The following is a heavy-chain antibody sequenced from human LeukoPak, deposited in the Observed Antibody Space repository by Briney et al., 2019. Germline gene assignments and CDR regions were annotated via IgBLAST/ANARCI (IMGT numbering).Heavy chain of an antibody. D-gene: IGHD5-12*01. CDR3: ARGYSGYDRSYFDY. J-gene: IGHJ4*02. CDR1: GGSISSGGYS. V-gene: IGHV4-31*03. Sequence: SQTLSLTCTVSGGSISSGGYSWSWIRQHPGKGLEWIGYIYYSGSTYYNPSPKSRVTISVDTSKNQFSLKLSSVTAADTAAYYCARGYSGYDRSYFDYWGQGTLVTVSS. CDR2: IYYSGST.